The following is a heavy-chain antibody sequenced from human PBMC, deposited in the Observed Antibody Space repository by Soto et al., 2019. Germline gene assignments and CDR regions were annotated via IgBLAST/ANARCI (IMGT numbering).Heavy chain of an antibody. V-gene: IGHV1-18*01. CDR1: GYTFTSYG. CDR2: ISGYNGNT. CDR3: ARDKAVTYNGMDV. J-gene: IGHJ6*02. D-gene: IGHD2-21*02. Sequence: ASVKVSCKASGYTFTSYGIIWVRQAPGQGLEWMGWISGYNGNTNYAQKDQGRVTMTTDRYTTTAYMELRSLTTDDTAVYYCARDKAVTYNGMDVWGRGTTVTVSS.